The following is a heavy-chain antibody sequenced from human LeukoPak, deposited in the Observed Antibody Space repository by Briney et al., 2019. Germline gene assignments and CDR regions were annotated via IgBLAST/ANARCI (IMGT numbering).Heavy chain of an antibody. J-gene: IGHJ5*02. D-gene: IGHD6-19*01. CDR1: GGSISSSSYY. CDR3: ARSLWERQQGWYFFGKRDKRKPGPNWFDP. Sequence: SETLSLTCTVSGGSISSSSYYWGWIRQPPGKGLEWIGSIYYSGSTYYNPSLKSRVTISVDTSKNQFSLKLSSVTAADTAVYYCARSLWERQQGWYFFGKRDKRKPGPNWFDPWGQGTLVTVSS. CDR2: IYYSGST. V-gene: IGHV4-39*01.